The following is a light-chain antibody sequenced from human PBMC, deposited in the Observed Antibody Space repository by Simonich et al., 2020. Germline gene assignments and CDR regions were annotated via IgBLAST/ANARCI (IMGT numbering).Light chain of an antibody. CDR1: QSISSY. J-gene: IGKJ4*01. CDR3: QQSYSTPPT. CDR2: AAS. V-gene: IGKV1-39*01. Sequence: DIQMTQSPSSLSASVGDRVTITCRESQSISSYLNWYQQKPVKAPKLLIYAASSLQSGVPSRFSGSGSGTDFTLTISSLQPEDFATYYCQQSYSTPPTFGGGTKVEIK.